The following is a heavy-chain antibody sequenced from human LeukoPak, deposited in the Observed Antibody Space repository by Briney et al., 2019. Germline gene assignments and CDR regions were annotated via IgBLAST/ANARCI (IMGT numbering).Heavy chain of an antibody. J-gene: IGHJ5*02. V-gene: IGHV5-51*01. CDR2: IYTDDSDT. CDR3: VRTDYNFWFDP. CDR1: GYIFTNYW. D-gene: IGHD4/OR15-4a*01. Sequence: GESLKISCKGSGYIFTNYWIGWVRQMPGKGLEWMGIIYTDDSDTRYSPSFQGQVTMSVDESISTAYLQWNSLKASDSAMYYCVRTDYNFWFDPWGQGTLVTVSA.